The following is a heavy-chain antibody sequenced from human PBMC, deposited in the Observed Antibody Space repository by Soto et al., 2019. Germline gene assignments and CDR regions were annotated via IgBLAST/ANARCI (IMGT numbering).Heavy chain of an antibody. D-gene: IGHD2-2*03. CDR3: EKSLRGPGYCSSTSCYGGFDY. J-gene: IGHJ4*02. CDR2: ISGSGGST. V-gene: IGHV3-23*01. Sequence: EVQLLESGGGLVQPGGSLRLSCAASGFTFSSYAMSWVRQAPGKGLEWVSAISGSGGSTYYADSVKGRFTISRDNSKNTLYLQMNSLRAEDTAVYYCEKSLRGPGYCSSTSCYGGFDYWGQGTLVTVSS. CDR1: GFTFSSYA.